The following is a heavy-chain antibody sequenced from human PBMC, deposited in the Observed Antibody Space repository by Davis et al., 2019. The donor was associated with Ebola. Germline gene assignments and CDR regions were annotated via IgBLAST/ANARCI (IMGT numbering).Heavy chain of an antibody. CDR2: LRAADDS. CDR1: GFTFSNYA. J-gene: IGHJ4*02. V-gene: IGHV3-23*01. CDR3: AGRGGYLVHY. Sequence: GESLKISCAASGFTFSNYAMSWVRQAPGRGLEWVSVLRAADDSYYADSVKGRFTISRDNSQNMVYLQMNSLRAEDTGIYYCAGRGGYLVHYWGRGTQVTVSS. D-gene: IGHD3-22*01.